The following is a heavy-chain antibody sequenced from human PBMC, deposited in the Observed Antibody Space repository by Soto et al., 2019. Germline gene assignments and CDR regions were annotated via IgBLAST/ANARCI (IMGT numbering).Heavy chain of an antibody. Sequence: QVTLKESGPVLVKPTETLTLTCTVSGFSLSNARMGVSWIRQPPGKALEWLAHIFSNDEKSYSTSLKSRLTISKDTSKSQVLLTMTNMDPVDTATHYCARTASVVTAWWFDPWGQGALFTVSS. CDR1: GFSLSNARMG. CDR3: ARTASVVTAWWFDP. V-gene: IGHV2-26*01. D-gene: IGHD2-21*02. CDR2: IFSNDEK. J-gene: IGHJ5*02.